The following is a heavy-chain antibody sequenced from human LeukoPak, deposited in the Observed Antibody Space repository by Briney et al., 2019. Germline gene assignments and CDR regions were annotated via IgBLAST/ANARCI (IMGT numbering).Heavy chain of an antibody. CDR1: GFTVSGNF. J-gene: IGHJ4*02. V-gene: IGHV3-66*01. D-gene: IGHD5-18*01. CDR3: AAGYNYGYVDY. CDR2: MYSGGST. Sequence: GGSLRLSCAASGFTVSGNFLSWVRQAPGKGLECVSVMYSGGSTYYADSVKGRFTISRDSSKNTLYLQMNGLRAEDTAVYYCAAGYNYGYVDYSGRGSLVTVSS.